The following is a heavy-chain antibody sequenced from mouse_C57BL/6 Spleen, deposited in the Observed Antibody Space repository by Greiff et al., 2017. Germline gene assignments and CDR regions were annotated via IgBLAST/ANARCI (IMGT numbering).Heavy chain of an antibody. D-gene: IGHD2-4*01. Sequence: VQLQQSGPELVKPGASVKISCKASGYAFSSSWMNWVKQRPGKGLEWIGRIYPGDGVSNYNGKFKGKATLTADKSSSTAYMQLSSLTSEDSAVYFCARDDYDEGDWYFDVWGTGTTVTVSS. CDR3: ARDDYDEGDWYFDV. J-gene: IGHJ1*03. CDR2: IYPGDGVS. V-gene: IGHV1-82*01. CDR1: GYAFSSSW.